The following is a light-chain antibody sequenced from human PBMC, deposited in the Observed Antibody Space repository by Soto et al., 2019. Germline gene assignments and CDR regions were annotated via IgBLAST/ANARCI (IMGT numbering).Light chain of an antibody. CDR2: GAS. J-gene: IGKJ2*01. CDR3: QQYGSSLYT. Sequence: ESVLMQSPGTLSLSPGERATLSCRASQSVSSSYLAWYQQRPGQAPRLLIYGASSRAPGIPDRFSGSGSGTDFTLTISRLEPEDFAVYYCQQYGSSLYTFGQGTKLEIK. V-gene: IGKV3-20*01. CDR1: QSVSSSY.